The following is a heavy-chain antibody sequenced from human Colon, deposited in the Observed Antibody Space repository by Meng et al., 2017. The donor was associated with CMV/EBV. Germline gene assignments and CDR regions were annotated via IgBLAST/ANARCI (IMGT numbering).Heavy chain of an antibody. V-gene: IGHV1-2*02. CDR1: GYTFSDYH. CDR2: INSNSGAT. Sequence: VQWVQAGAEVKKPGASVKVSCKTSGYTFSDYHIHWVRQAPGQGLEWMGWINSNSGATDYAQKFQGRFTMTRDTSITTVYMELSSLRSDDTAVYYCARDPSGSRVPFDYWGQGYLVTVSS. J-gene: IGHJ4*02. D-gene: IGHD1-26*01. CDR3: ARDPSGSRVPFDY.